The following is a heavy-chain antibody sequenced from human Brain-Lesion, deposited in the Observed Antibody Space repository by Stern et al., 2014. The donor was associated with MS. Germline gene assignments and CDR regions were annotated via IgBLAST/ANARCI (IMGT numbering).Heavy chain of an antibody. Sequence: QLQLQESGPGLVKPSETLSLTCTVSGGPISSSSYYWGWIRQPPGKGLEWIGTIHYTGSTNYNPSLKSRVTFSVDMSRNQFSLTLGSVTAADTAVYYCASWVGARRRRFDYWGQGTLVTVSS. CDR3: ASWVGARRRRFDY. CDR2: IHYTGST. CDR1: GGPISSSSYY. D-gene: IGHD1-26*01. J-gene: IGHJ4*02. V-gene: IGHV4-39*01.